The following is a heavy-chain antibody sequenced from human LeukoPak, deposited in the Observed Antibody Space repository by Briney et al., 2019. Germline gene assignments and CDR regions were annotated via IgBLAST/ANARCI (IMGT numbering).Heavy chain of an antibody. D-gene: IGHD1-26*01. CDR2: ISSSSSYI. Sequence: GGSLRLSCAASGFTFSTYWMSCVRQAPGKGLEWVSSISSSSSYIYYADSVKGRFTISRDNAKNSLYLQMNSLRAEDTAVYYCARDEAVGGYFDLWGRGTLVTVSS. CDR1: GFTFSTYW. V-gene: IGHV3-21*01. J-gene: IGHJ2*01. CDR3: ARDEAVGGYFDL.